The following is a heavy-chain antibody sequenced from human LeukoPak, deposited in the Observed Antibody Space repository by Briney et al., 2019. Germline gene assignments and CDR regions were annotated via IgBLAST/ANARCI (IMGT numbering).Heavy chain of an antibody. D-gene: IGHD2-2*02. Sequence: GGSLRLSCAASGFTFSSYSMNWVRQAPGKGPEWVSLIKGSGDSTYYADSVRGRFTISRDNSKNTLYLQMNSLRGEDTAVYYCAKGEVVPAAIYGMDVWGQGTTVTVS. J-gene: IGHJ6*02. V-gene: IGHV3-23*01. CDR1: GFTFSSYS. CDR3: AKGEVVPAAIYGMDV. CDR2: IKGSGDST.